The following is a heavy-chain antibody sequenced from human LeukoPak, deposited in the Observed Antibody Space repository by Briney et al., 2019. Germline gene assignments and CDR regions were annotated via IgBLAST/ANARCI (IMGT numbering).Heavy chain of an antibody. CDR1: GFAFDDFA. J-gene: IGHJ4*02. CDR2: IRRRAYGGAA. CDR3: SRNGLVDFDY. Sequence: GGSLGLSCTTSGFAFDDFAMSWVRQPAGKGLESVGFIRRRAYGGAAEYAASVKGRFIISRDDSKGIAYLQMNSLKTEDTAVYYCSRNGLVDFDYWGQGSRVIVSP. V-gene: IGHV3-49*04.